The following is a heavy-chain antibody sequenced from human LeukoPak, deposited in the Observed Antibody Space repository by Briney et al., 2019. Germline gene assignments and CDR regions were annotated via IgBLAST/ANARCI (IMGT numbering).Heavy chain of an antibody. CDR2: ISYDGSTK. J-gene: IGHJ6*02. V-gene: IGHV3-30*18. Sequence: PGRSLRLSCAASGFTFSSYGMHWVRQAPGKGLEWVAVISYDGSTKYYADSVKGRFTISRDNSKNTLYLQMNSLRAEDTAVYYCAEKGGQQLPPDYYYYGMDVWGQGTTVTVSS. CDR3: AEKGGQQLPPDYYYYGMDV. D-gene: IGHD6-13*01. CDR1: GFTFSSYG.